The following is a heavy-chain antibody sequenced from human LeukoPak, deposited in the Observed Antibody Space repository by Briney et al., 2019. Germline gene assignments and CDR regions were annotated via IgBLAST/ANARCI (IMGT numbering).Heavy chain of an antibody. CDR3: ACLYGDYTPFDY. V-gene: IGHV3-30*03. CDR2: ISYDGSNK. Sequence: GGSLRLSCAASGSTFSSYGMHWVRQAPGKGLEWVAVISYDGSNKYYADSVKGRFTISRDNSKNTLYLQMNSLRAEDTAVYYCACLYGDYTPFDYWGQGTLVTVSS. CDR1: GSTFSSYG. D-gene: IGHD4-17*01. J-gene: IGHJ4*02.